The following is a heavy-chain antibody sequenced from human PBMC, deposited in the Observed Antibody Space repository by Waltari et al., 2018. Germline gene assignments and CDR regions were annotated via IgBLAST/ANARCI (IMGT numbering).Heavy chain of an antibody. CDR2: IYDSGTT. V-gene: IGHV4-30-4*08. CDR3: ARDGYNGFFDV. CDR1: GDSISSRDHY. J-gene: IGHJ3*01. D-gene: IGHD5-12*01. Sequence: QVQLLESGPELVKPSQTLSLTCTVSGDSISSRDHYWSWIRQSPGKGLEWIGYIYDSGTTSYNPSLKSRVIISGDTSKNQFSLNLISVTAADTAVYYCARDGYNGFFDVWGQGARVTVSS.